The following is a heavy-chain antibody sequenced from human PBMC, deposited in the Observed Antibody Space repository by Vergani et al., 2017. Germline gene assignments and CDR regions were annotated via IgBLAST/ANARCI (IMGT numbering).Heavy chain of an antibody. CDR1: GFTVSSNY. Sequence: EVQLVESGGGLIQPGGSLRLSCAASGFTVSSNYMSWVRQAPGKGLEWVSVIYSGGSTYYADSVKGRFTISRDNSKNTLYLQMNSVRAEDTAVYYCASTDYYDRSGYYYAYYYYGMDGWGQGPTVTVSS. D-gene: IGHD3-22*01. V-gene: IGHV3-53*01. CDR2: IYSGGST. J-gene: IGHJ6*02. CDR3: ASTDYYDRSGYYYAYYYYGMDG.